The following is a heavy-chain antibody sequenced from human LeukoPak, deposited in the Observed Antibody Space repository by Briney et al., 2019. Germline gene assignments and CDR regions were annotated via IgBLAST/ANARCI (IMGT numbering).Heavy chain of an antibody. CDR1: GGSFSGYY. J-gene: IGHJ6*02. CDR3: ARVGSGYSSSWLPYYYYGMDV. V-gene: IGHV4-34*01. Sequence: PSETLSLTCAVYGGSFSGYYWSWTRQPPGKGLEWLGEINHSGSTNYNPSLKSRVTISVDTSKNQFSLKLSSVTAADTAVYYCARVGSGYSSSWLPYYYYGMDVWGQGTTVTVSS. CDR2: INHSGST. D-gene: IGHD6-13*01.